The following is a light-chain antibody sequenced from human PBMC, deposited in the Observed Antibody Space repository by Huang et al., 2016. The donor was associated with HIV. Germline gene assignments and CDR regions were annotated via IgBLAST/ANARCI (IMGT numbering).Light chain of an antibody. Sequence: DIQMTQSPSSVSASVGDRVTITCRASQAISNWLGWYQQKAGKAPKHLIYAASSLQNRVPSRFSGSGSGTNFALTSSSLQPEDFAAYYCQQVNSFPAVTCGGGTKVEIK. V-gene: IGKV1D-12*01. J-gene: IGKJ4*01. CDR2: AAS. CDR3: QQVNSFPAVT. CDR1: QAISNW.